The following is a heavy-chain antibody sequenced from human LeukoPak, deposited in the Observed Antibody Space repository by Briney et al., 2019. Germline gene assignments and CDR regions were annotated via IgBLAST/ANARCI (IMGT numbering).Heavy chain of an antibody. CDR3: ARRAYYDSSGYHPTSGYFDL. CDR1: GGSMFSYY. J-gene: IGHJ2*01. D-gene: IGHD3-22*01. CDR2: IYSSGIT. V-gene: IGHV4-4*08. Sequence: SETLSLTCTVSGGSMFSYYWNWIRQPPGKELEWIGYIYSSGITNYSPSLRSRGTISVATSRNQFSLRLTSVTAADTAIYYRARRAYYDSSGYHPTSGYFDLWGRGTLVTVSS.